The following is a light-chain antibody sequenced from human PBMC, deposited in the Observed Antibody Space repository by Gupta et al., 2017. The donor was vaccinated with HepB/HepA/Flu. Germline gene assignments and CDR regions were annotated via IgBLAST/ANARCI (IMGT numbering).Light chain of an antibody. CDR3: QQRSKWPVT. Sequence: ETVLTQSPATLSLSPGERATLSCRASQSVSSNLAWYQQKPGQAPRLLIYYASNRATGIPARFSGSGSGTDFTLTISSLEPEDFAVYYCQQRSKWPVTFGGGTKVEIK. CDR1: QSVSSN. V-gene: IGKV3-11*01. CDR2: YAS. J-gene: IGKJ4*01.